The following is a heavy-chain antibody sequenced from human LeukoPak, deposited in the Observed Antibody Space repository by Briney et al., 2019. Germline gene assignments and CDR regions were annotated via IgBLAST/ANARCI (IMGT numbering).Heavy chain of an antibody. CDR3: ARGGSYYSFDY. CDR2: ISSSGRTI. Sequence: GRSLRLSCAASGFTFSNYEMHWVRQAPGKGLEWIAYISSSGRTIYYADSVQGRFTISRDNAKNSLYLQMNTLRVEDTAVYNCARGGSYYSFDYWGQGTLVTVSS. D-gene: IGHD1-26*01. J-gene: IGHJ4*02. CDR1: GFTFSNYE. V-gene: IGHV3-48*03.